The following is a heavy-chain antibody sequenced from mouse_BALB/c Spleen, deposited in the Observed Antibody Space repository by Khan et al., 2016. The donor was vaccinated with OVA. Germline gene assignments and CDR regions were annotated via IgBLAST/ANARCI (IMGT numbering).Heavy chain of an antibody. J-gene: IGHJ4*01. CDR2: INTYTGEP. V-gene: IGHV9-3-1*01. Sequence: QIQLVQSGPELKKPGETVKISCKASGYTFTIYGMNWVRQAPGKGLKWMGWINTYTGEPTYADDFKGRFAFSLETSASTAFLQINNLKNEDTATYSCARVGYSGTMDYWGRGTSVTVSS. CDR3: ARVGYSGTMDY. CDR1: GYTFTIYG. D-gene: IGHD2-14*01.